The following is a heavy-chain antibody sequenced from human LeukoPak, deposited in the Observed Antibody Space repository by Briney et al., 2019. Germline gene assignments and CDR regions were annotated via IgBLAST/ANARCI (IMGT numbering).Heavy chain of an antibody. CDR2: MNPNSGGT. CDR3: ASEDRYCTNGVCYTVLYFDY. Sequence: ASVKVSCKASGYTFTSYDINWVRQATGQGLEWMGWMNPNSGGTNYAQKFQGRVTMTRDTSISTAYMELSRLRSDDTAVYYCASEDRYCTNGVCYTVLYFDYWGQGTLVTVSS. D-gene: IGHD2-8*01. J-gene: IGHJ4*02. V-gene: IGHV1-2*02. CDR1: GYTFTSYD.